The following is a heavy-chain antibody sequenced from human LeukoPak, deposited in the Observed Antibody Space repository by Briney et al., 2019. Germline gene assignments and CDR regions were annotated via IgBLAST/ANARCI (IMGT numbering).Heavy chain of an antibody. V-gene: IGHV3-30*04. Sequence: GRSLRLSCAASGFTFSGYAMHWVRQAPGKGLEWVAVISYDGSNKYYADSVKGLFTISRDNAKNSLYLQMNSLRAEDTAVYYCAELGITMIGGVWGKGTTVTISS. D-gene: IGHD3-10*02. J-gene: IGHJ6*04. CDR3: AELGITMIGGV. CDR1: GFTFSGYA. CDR2: ISYDGSNK.